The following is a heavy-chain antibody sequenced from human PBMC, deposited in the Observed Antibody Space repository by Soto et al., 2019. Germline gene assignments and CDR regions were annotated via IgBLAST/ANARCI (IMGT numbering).Heavy chain of an antibody. CDR1: GGSISSYY. CDR2: IYYTGTT. Sequence: QVQLQESGPGLVKPSETLSLTGTVSGGSISSYYWSWIRQPPGKGLEWIGYIYYTGTTNYNSSLKRRVTISVDTSKNQYSLKLSSVTAADTAVYYCARRGDAYADHVRYFDFWGRGTLVTVSS. V-gene: IGHV4-59*08. J-gene: IGHJ2*01. CDR3: ARRGDAYADHVRYFDF. D-gene: IGHD4-17*01.